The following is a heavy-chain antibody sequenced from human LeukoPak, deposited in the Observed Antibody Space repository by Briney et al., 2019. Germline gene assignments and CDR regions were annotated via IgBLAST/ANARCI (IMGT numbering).Heavy chain of an antibody. Sequence: ASVKVSCKASGYTFTGYYTHWVRQAPGQGLEWMGWINPNSGGTNYAQKFQGRVTMTRDTSISTSYMELSRLRSDDTAVYYCARGRKYCSSTSCYPTDYWGQGTLVTVSS. V-gene: IGHV1-2*02. CDR1: GYTFTGYY. J-gene: IGHJ4*02. CDR2: INPNSGGT. D-gene: IGHD2-2*01. CDR3: ARGRKYCSSTSCYPTDY.